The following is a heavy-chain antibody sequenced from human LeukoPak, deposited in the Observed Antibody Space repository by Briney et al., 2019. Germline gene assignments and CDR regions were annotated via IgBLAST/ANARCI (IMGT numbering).Heavy chain of an antibody. CDR2: IRGKNYRGTT. D-gene: IGHD5-18*01. CDR3: ARARIQLYVRDSRASQHYYMDV. V-gene: IGHV3-49*04. Sequence: GGSLRLSCTTSGFIFGDYAMTWVRHAPGKGLEWIGLIRGKNYRGTTDYAASVKGRFSISRDDSKSIAYLQMNSLKTDDTAIYYCARARIQLYVRDSRASQHYYMDVWGRGTTVTVSS. J-gene: IGHJ6*03. CDR1: GFIFGDYA.